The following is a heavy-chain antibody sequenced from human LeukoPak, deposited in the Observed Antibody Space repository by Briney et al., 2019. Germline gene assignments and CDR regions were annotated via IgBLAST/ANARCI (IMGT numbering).Heavy chain of an antibody. D-gene: IGHD3-22*01. CDR3: ASGYDSSGNSDY. Sequence: ASVKVSCKASGYTFTGYYMHWVRQAPGQGLEWMGWTNPNSGGTNYAQKFQGRVTMTRDTSISTAYMELSRLRSDDTAVYYRASGYDSSGNSDYWGQGTLVTVSS. CDR1: GYTFTGYY. CDR2: TNPNSGGT. V-gene: IGHV1-2*02. J-gene: IGHJ4*02.